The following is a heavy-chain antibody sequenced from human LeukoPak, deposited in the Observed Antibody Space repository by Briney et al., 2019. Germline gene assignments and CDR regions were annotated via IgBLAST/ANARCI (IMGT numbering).Heavy chain of an antibody. V-gene: IGHV3-23*01. CDR1: GFTFSSYW. CDR2: ISGSGGST. CDR3: AKAALYYDSSGYDS. J-gene: IGHJ4*02. Sequence: GGSLRLSCAASGFTFSSYWMHWVRQVPGKGLEWVSAISGSGGSTYYADSVKGRFTISRDNSKNTLYLQMNSLRAEDTAVYFCAKAALYYDSSGYDSWGQGTLVTVSS. D-gene: IGHD3-22*01.